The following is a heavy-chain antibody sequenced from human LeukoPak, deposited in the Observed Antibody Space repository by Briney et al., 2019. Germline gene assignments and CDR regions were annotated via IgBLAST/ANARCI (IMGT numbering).Heavy chain of an antibody. CDR1: GGTFSSYT. CDR2: IIPILGIA. V-gene: IGHV1-69*02. Sequence: ASVKVSCKASGGTFSSYTISWVRQAPGQGLEWMGRIIPILGIANYAQKFQGRVTITADKSTSTAYMEPSSLRSEDTAVYYCARGMYYYGSGSYANYFDYWGQGTLVTVSS. J-gene: IGHJ4*02. CDR3: ARGMYYYGSGSYANYFDY. D-gene: IGHD3-10*01.